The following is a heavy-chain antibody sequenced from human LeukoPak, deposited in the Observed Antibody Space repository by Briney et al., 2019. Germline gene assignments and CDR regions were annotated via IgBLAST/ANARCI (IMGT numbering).Heavy chain of an antibody. Sequence: RPGGSLILSCVASGFTLRNFAMSWVRQAPGKGLEWVSVINGSSTITYYSDSVKGRFIISRDNSVNALFLQMNSLGAEDTAVYYCAKSGTTGYYFTDWGQGALVTVAS. CDR3: AKSGTTGYYFTD. D-gene: IGHD1-7*01. V-gene: IGHV3-23*03. J-gene: IGHJ4*02. CDR1: GFTLRNFA. CDR2: INGSSTIT.